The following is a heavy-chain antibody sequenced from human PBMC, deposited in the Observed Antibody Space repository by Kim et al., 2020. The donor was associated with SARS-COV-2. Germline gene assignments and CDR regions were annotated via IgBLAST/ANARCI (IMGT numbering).Heavy chain of an antibody. Sequence: SETLSLTCTVSGGSISSGGYYWSWIRQHPGKGLEWIGYIYYSGSTYYNPSLKSRVTISVDTSKNQFSLKLSSVTAADTAVYYCARDLDVKAGGDAFDIWAKGQWSPSLQ. CDR2: IYYSGST. CDR3: ARDLDVKAGGDAFDI. V-gene: IGHV4-31*03. CDR1: GGSISSGGYY. D-gene: IGHD3-10*01. J-gene: IGHJ3*02.